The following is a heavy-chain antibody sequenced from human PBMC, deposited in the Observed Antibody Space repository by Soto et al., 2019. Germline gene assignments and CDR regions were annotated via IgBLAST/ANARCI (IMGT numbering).Heavy chain of an antibody. CDR2: VYYTGRT. Sequence: SETLPLTCTASGGTDNSDHYYRSWLRQPPGKGLEWIGYVYYTGRTNYNPSLKSRVTISAETSKNQFSLMLTSVTAADTAVYYCARDYDYFDHWGQGTLVTVSS. D-gene: IGHD3-16*01. V-gene: IGHV4-61*01. CDR1: GGTDNSDHYY. J-gene: IGHJ4*02. CDR3: ARDYDYFDH.